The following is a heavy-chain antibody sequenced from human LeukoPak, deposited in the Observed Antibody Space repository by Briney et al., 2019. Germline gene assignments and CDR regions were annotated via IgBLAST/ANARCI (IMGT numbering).Heavy chain of an antibody. Sequence: PGGSLRLSCAVSGFPFSSYAMSWVRQAPGKGLEWVSAISARGGSTYYADSVKGRFSISRDNSKNTLYLQMNSLRAEDTAVYYCAKDYYYDSSGYYSGLDDYWGQGTLVTVSS. J-gene: IGHJ4*02. V-gene: IGHV3-23*01. CDR1: GFPFSSYA. CDR2: ISARGGST. D-gene: IGHD3-22*01. CDR3: AKDYYYDSSGYYSGLDDY.